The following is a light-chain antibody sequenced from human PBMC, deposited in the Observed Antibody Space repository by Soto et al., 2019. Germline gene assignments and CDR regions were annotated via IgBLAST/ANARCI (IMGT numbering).Light chain of an antibody. Sequence: DIQTTQSPSTLSASVGDRVTITCRASHSISTWLAWYQQKPGKAPKLLMYGASTLEGGVPSTFSGSGSGTEFTLTISSLQPDDFATYYCQQYNSYSRTFGQGTKVDIK. CDR1: HSISTW. CDR3: QQYNSYSRT. V-gene: IGKV1-5*01. J-gene: IGKJ1*01. CDR2: GAS.